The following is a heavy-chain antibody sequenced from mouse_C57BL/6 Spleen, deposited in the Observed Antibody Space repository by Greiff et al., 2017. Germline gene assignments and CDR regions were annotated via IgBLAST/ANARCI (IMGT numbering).Heavy chain of an antibody. CDR2: INYDGSST. D-gene: IGHD2-2*01. V-gene: IGHV5-16*01. J-gene: IGHJ4*01. CDR1: GFTFSDYY. Sequence: EVQRVESEGGLVQPGSSMKLSCTASGFTFSDYYMAWVRQVPEKGLEWVANINYDGSSTYYLDSLKSRFIISRDNAKNILYLQMSSLKSEDTATYYCARGWLRRDYYAMDYWGQGTSVTVSS. CDR3: ARGWLRRDYYAMDY.